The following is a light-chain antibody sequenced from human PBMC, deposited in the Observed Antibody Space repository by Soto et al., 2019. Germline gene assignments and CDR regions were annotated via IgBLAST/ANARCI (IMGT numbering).Light chain of an antibody. V-gene: IGKV1-39*01. J-gene: IGKJ1*01. Sequence: DIQMTESPSSLSASVGARVTITCRASQSISNYLNWYKQRPGKAPNLMSYAASSMISGVPSRFSGSGSGTDFTLTITSLRPEDFETYYCQQSYHTSWTFGQGTKVDIK. CDR3: QQSYHTSWT. CDR1: QSISNY. CDR2: AAS.